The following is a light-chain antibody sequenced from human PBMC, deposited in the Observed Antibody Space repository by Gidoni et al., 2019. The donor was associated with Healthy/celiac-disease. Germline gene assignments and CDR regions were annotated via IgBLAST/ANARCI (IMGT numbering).Light chain of an antibody. J-gene: IGKJ4*01. CDR1: QSVSSN. V-gene: IGKV3-15*01. Sequence: EIVLPPSPAPLSVSPGERATLSCRASQSVSSNLAWYQQKPGQAPRLRIYGASTRATGIPARFSGSGSGTEFTLTISSLQSEDFAVYYCQQYNNWPLTFGGGTKVEIK. CDR3: QQYNNWPLT. CDR2: GAS.